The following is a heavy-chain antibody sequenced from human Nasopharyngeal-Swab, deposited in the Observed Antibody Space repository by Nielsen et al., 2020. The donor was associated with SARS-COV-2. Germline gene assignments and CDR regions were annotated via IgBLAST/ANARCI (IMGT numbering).Heavy chain of an antibody. V-gene: IGHV3-21*01. CDR1: GFTFSSYT. Sequence: GVLRLSCAASGFTFSSYTMNWVRQAPGKGLEWISSISSTTPYIYYADSVKGRFTISRDNAKNSLYLQMNFLRVEDTAMYYCARDTGGPPNYFDPWGQGTLVTVSS. CDR3: ARDTGGPPNYFDP. D-gene: IGHD1-7*01. CDR2: ISSTTPYI. J-gene: IGHJ5*02.